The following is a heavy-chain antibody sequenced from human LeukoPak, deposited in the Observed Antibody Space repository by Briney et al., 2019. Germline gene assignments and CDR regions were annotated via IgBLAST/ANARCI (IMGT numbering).Heavy chain of an antibody. CDR3: ARVRIGVVRGYYYMDV. CDR1: GGSISSYY. V-gene: IGHV4-4*07. CDR2: IYTSGST. Sequence: SETLSLTCTVSGGSISSYYWSWIRQPAGKGLEWIGRIYTSGSTNYNPSLKSRVTMSVDTSKNQFSLKLSSVTAADTAVYYCARVRIGVVRGYYYMDVWGKGTTVTVSS. D-gene: IGHD3-3*01. J-gene: IGHJ6*03.